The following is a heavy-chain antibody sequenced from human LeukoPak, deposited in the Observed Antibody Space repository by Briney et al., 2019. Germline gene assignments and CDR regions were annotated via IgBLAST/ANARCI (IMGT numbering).Heavy chain of an antibody. CDR2: IKEDGSEK. CDR3: ARDFDGVQAFDI. V-gene: IGHV3-7*01. Sequence: PGGSLRLSCAASGFTFSTYCMSWVRQAPGKGREWVANIKEDGSEKYYVDSVKGRFTISRDNAKNSLYLQMNSLRAEDTAVYYCARDFDGVQAFDIWGQGTMVTVSS. D-gene: IGHD3-16*01. CDR1: GFTFSTYC. J-gene: IGHJ3*02.